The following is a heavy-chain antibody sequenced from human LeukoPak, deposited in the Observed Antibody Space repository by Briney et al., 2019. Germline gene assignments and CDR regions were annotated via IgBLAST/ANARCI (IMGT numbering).Heavy chain of an antibody. CDR1: GGSISSSSYY. CDR2: IYYSGST. D-gene: IGHD2-15*01. V-gene: IGHV4-39*07. J-gene: IGHJ3*02. Sequence: SETLSLTCTISGGSISSSSYYWGWIRQPPGKGLEWIGSIYYSGSTYYNPSLKSRVTISVDTSRNQFSLKLSSVTAADTAVYYCARDNALGSCSGGSCYYHDAFDIWGQGTMVTVSS. CDR3: ARDNALGSCSGGSCYYHDAFDI.